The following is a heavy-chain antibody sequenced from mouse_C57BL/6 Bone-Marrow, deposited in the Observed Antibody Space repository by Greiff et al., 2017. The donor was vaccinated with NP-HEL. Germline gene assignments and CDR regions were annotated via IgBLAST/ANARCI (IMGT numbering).Heavy chain of an antibody. CDR3: AVAYYSNAGVDY. Sequence: QVQLQQPGAELVKPGASVKMSCKASGYTFTSYWITWVKQRPGQGLEWIGDIYPGSGSTNYNEKFKGKATLTVDTSSSTAYMQLSSLTSEDSAVYYCAVAYYSNAGVDYWGQGTTLTVAS. CDR2: IYPGSGST. D-gene: IGHD2-5*01. V-gene: IGHV1-55*01. J-gene: IGHJ2*01. CDR1: GYTFTSYW.